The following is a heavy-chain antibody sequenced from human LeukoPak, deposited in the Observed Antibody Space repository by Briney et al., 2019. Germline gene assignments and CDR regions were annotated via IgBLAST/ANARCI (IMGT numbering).Heavy chain of an antibody. J-gene: IGHJ4*02. CDR1: GFAFSSYA. CDR2: ISRRDDYT. D-gene: IGHD3-10*01. CDR3: ANDYRSGSFHDF. V-gene: IGHV3-23*01. Sequence: GGSLRLSCAASGFAFSSYAMCWVRLPPGKGLEWVSVISRRDDYTYYADSVKGRFTISRDNSKNTLYLQMNTLRAEDTAVYYCANDYRSGSFHDFWGQGTLVTVSS.